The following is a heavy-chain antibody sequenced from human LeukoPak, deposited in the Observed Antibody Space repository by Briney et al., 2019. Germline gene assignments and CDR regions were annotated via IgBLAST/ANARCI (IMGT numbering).Heavy chain of an antibody. D-gene: IGHD1-1*01. V-gene: IGHV3-74*01. J-gene: IGHJ3*02. CDR1: GFTFSTYW. CDR2: INSDGSST. CDR3: ARVEGSQRSTGKRSYAFDI. Sequence: HPGGSLRLSCAASGFTFSTYWMHWVRQAPGKGLVWVSRINSDGSSTYYADSEKRRFTISGDNAKNTLYLQMNSLRAEDTAVDYCARVEGSQRSTGKRSYAFDIWGQGTMVTVSS.